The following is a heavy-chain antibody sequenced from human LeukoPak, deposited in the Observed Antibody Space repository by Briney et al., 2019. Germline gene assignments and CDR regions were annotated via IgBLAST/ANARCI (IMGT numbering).Heavy chain of an antibody. V-gene: IGHV4-34*01. D-gene: IGHD2-2*01. Sequence: SETLSLTCAFYGGSFSGYYWSWIRQPPGKGLEWIGEINHSGSTNYNPSLKCRVTISVDTSKNQFSLKLSSVTAADTAVYYCARSTWNFDYWGQGTLVTVSS. CDR1: GGSFSGYY. J-gene: IGHJ4*02. CDR2: INHSGST. CDR3: ARSTWNFDY.